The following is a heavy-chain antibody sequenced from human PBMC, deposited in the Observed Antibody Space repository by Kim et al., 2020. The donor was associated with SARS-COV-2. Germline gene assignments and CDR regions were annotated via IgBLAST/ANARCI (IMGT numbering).Heavy chain of an antibody. J-gene: IGHJ4*02. Sequence: TNYNPSLKSRVTISVDTSKNQFALKLSSVTAADTAVYYCARGRGYSYGLDWGQGTLVTVSS. D-gene: IGHD5-18*01. V-gene: IGHV4-34*01. CDR3: ARGRGYSYGLD. CDR2: T.